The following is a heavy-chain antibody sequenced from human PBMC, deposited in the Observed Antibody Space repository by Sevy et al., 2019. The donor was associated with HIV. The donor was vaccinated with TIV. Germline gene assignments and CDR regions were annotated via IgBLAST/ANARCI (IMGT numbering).Heavy chain of an antibody. CDR1: AGTFVGHY. Sequence: SDTLSLTCGVSAGTFVGHYWTWIRQTPGKGLEWIGEINHRGTANYNPSLKSRVSISVDTSNNQFSLRLNSVTAADTAVYYCARTSTLTISALDSWGQGALVTVSS. J-gene: IGHJ4*02. CDR2: INHRGTA. CDR3: ARTSTLTISALDS. D-gene: IGHD4-17*01. V-gene: IGHV4-34*01.